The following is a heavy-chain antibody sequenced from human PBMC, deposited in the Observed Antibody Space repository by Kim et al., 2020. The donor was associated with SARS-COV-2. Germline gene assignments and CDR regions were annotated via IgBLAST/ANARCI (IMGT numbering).Heavy chain of an antibody. V-gene: IGHV1-18*01. CDR2: ISAYNGDT. CDR3: ARAHFPGTMVV. J-gene: IGHJ4*02. D-gene: IGHD3-10*01. CDR1: GYTFTSYG. Sequence: ASVKVSCKSSGYTFTSYGISWVRQAPGQGLEWMGWISAYNGDTVYPQRVQGRVTMTTDAYTSTAYMELRSLRSDDTAGYYCARAHFPGTMVVWGQGTLVTVSS.